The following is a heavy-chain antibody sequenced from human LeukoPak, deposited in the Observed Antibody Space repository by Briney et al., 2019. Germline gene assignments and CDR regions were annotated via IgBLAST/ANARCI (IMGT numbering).Heavy chain of an antibody. Sequence: ASVKVSCKASGYTFTGYYMHWVRQAPGQGLEWMGWINPNSGGTNYAQKFQGRVTMTRNTSISTAYMELSSLRSEDTAVYYCARGGGSYYLGFDLWGRGTLVTVSS. V-gene: IGHV1-2*02. J-gene: IGHJ2*01. CDR3: ARGGGSYYLGFDL. CDR1: GYTFTGYY. D-gene: IGHD1-26*01. CDR2: INPNSGGT.